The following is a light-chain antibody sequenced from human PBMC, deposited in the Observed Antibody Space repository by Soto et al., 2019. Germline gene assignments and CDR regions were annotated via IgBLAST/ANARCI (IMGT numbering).Light chain of an antibody. V-gene: IGKV3-11*01. Sequence: EVVLTQSPATLSLSPGERATLSCRASQSVSTYLAWYQQKPGQAPRLPIYDTSNRATGIPARFSGSGSGTDFTLTISSLEAEDFGVYYCQQRNNWPLTFGGGTKVEIK. J-gene: IGKJ4*01. CDR3: QQRNNWPLT. CDR2: DTS. CDR1: QSVSTY.